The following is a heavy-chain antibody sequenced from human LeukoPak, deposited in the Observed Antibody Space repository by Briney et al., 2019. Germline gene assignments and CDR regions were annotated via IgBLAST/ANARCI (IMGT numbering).Heavy chain of an antibody. D-gene: IGHD5-18*01. Sequence: GGSLRLSCAASGFTFSSYAMSWVRQAPGKGLEWVSAISGSGGSTYYADSVKGRFTISRDNSKNTLYLQMNSLRAEDTAVYYCAKDSAGYTYGWYFDYWGQGTLVTVSS. V-gene: IGHV3-23*01. CDR3: AKDSAGYTYGWYFDY. CDR1: GFTFSSYA. CDR2: ISGSGGST. J-gene: IGHJ4*02.